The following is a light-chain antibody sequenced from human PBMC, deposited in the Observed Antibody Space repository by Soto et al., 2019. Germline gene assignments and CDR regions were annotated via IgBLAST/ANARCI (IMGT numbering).Light chain of an antibody. CDR1: QGISSY. CDR3: QQYNSFPWT. Sequence: AIRMNQSPSALSASTGDRVTITCRASQGISSYLAWYQQKPGKAPKLLIYDASSLESGVPSRFSGSGSGTEFTLTIRNLQPDDFATYYCQQYNSFPWTFGLGTKVDIK. CDR2: DAS. V-gene: IGKV1-8*01. J-gene: IGKJ1*01.